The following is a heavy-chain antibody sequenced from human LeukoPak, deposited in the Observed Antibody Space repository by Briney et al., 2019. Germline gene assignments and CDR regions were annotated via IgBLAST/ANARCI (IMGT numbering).Heavy chain of an antibody. CDR2: IYYSGST. D-gene: IGHD1-26*01. J-gene: IGHJ3*02. V-gene: IGHV4-39*07. CDR1: GGSISSSSYY. Sequence: SETLSLTCTVSGGSISSSSYYWGWIRQPPGKGLEWIGSIYYSGSTYYNPSLKSRVTISVDTSKNQFSLKLSSVTAADTAVYYCARDRRISGSRRGNAFDIWGQGTMVTVSS. CDR3: ARDRRISGSRRGNAFDI.